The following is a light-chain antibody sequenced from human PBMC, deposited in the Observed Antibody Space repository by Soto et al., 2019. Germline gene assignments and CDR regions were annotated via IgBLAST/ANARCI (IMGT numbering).Light chain of an antibody. CDR2: EGS. V-gene: IGLV2-23*03. CDR1: NSDVGNYNL. CDR3: CSYAGSYTFAV. J-gene: IGLJ3*02. Sequence: SVLTQPASVSGSPGQSITISCTGTNSDVGNYNLVSWYQQHPDKAPQLMIFEGSKRPSGVSNRFSGSKSGNTASLTISGLQAEDEADYYCCSYAGSYTFAVFGGGTKVTVL.